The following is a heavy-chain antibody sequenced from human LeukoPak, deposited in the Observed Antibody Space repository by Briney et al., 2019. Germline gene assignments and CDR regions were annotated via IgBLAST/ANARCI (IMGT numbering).Heavy chain of an antibody. D-gene: IGHD4-17*01. V-gene: IGHV4-30-2*01. J-gene: IGHJ4*03. CDR1: GGSICSDGYS. Sequence: SETLSLTCAVSGGSICSDGYSWNGIRQPPGKGLEWIGYIYHSGSTYYNPSLKSRVTLSLDKSKNQFSLKLSSVTAADTAVYYCASAYGDHGPLYFEYSCPGKPVTVSP. CDR3: ASAYGDHGPLYFEY. CDR2: IYHSGST.